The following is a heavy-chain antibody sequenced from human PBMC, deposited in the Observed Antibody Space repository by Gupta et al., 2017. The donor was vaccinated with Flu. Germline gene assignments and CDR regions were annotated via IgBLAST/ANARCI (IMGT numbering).Heavy chain of an antibody. CDR2: INPNSGGT. CDR1: GYTFTGYY. CDR3: AREYGYVGATQNYYYYGMDV. Sequence: QVQLVQSGAEVKKPGASVKVSCKASGYTFTGYYMHWVRQAPGQGLEWMGWINPNSGGTNYAQKFQGRVTMTRDTSISTAYMELSRLRSDDTAVYYCAREYGYVGATQNYYYYGMDVWGQGTTVTVSS. V-gene: IGHV1-2*02. D-gene: IGHD1-26*01. J-gene: IGHJ6*02.